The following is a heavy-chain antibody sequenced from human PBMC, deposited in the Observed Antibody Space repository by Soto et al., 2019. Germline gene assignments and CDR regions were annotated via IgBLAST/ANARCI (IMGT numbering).Heavy chain of an antibody. V-gene: IGHV4-59*01. CDR1: GGSISSYY. D-gene: IGHD4-17*01. CDR2: IYYSGST. Sequence: SETLSLTCTVSGGSISSYYWSWIRQPPGKGLEWIGYIYYSGSTNYNPSLKSRVTISVDTSKNQFSLKLSSVTAADTAVYYCATSTDYGDYGWTSDYWGQGTLVTVSS. J-gene: IGHJ4*02. CDR3: ATSTDYGDYGWTSDY.